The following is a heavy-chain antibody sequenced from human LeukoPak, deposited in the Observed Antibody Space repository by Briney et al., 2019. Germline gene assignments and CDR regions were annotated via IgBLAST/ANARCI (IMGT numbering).Heavy chain of an antibody. J-gene: IGHJ4*02. V-gene: IGHV1-69*04. CDR2: IIPILGIA. Sequence: GASVKVSCKASGGTFSTYTISWVRQAPGQGLEWMGRIIPILGIANYAQKFQGRVTITADKSTSTAYMELSSLRSEDTALYYCAREYDSSGYYLGYWGQGTLVTVSS. D-gene: IGHD3-22*01. CDR3: AREYDSSGYYLGY. CDR1: GGTFSTYT.